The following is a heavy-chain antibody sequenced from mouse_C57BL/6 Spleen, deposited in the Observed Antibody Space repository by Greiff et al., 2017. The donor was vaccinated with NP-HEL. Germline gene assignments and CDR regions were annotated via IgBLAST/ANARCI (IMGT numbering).Heavy chain of an antibody. J-gene: IGHJ4*01. Sequence: EVNVVESGGGLVQSGRSLRLSCATSGFTFSDFYMEWVRQAPGKGLEWIAARRNKANDYTTEYSASVKGRFIVSRDTSQSILYLQMNALRAEDTAIYYCARYKGGYYYAMDYWGQGTSVTVSS. CDR2: RRNKANDYTT. V-gene: IGHV7-1*01. CDR1: GFTFSDFY. CDR3: ARYKGGYYYAMDY.